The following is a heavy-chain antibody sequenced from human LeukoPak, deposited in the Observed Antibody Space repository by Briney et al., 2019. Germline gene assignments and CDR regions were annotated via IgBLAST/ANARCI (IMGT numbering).Heavy chain of an antibody. CDR1: GFTFSSYW. Sequence: GGSLRLSCAASGFTFSSYWMTWVRQAPGEGRGWVANINDDGSDANYVDSGKGRFTVSRDNAKNSLYLQLNSLRAEDTAVYYCATRYCTIAACRASSHHCFDDWGKGTTVIVSS. CDR3: ATRYCTIAACRASSHHCFDD. CDR2: INDDGSDA. J-gene: IGHJ6*04. V-gene: IGHV3-7*01. D-gene: IGHD2-8*01.